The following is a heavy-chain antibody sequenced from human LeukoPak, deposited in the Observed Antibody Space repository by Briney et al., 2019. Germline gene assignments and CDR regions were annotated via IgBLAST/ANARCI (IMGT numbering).Heavy chain of an antibody. CDR3: AGGTGVFDY. CDR1: GDSVSSDSAA. D-gene: IGHD7-27*01. Sequence: SQTLSLTCAISGDSVSSDSAAWNWIRQSPSRGLEWLGRTYYRSQWYYDYAVSVKSRITIDPDTSKNQFPLQLNSVTPEDAAVYYCAGGTGVFDYWGQGALVTVSS. CDR2: TYYRSQWYY. J-gene: IGHJ4*02. V-gene: IGHV6-1*01.